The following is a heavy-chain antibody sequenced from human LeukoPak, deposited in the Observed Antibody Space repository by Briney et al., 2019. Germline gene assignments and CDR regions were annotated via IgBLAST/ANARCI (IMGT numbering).Heavy chain of an antibody. Sequence: QPGRSLRLSCTASGFTFGDYAMSWFRQAPGKGLEWVGFIRSKAYGGTTEYAASVKGRFTISRDDSKSIAYLQMNSLKTEDTAVYYCTRVRDSSGWYPYYYYGMDVWGQGTTVTVSS. J-gene: IGHJ6*02. V-gene: IGHV3-49*03. CDR1: GFTFGDYA. CDR3: TRVRDSSGWYPYYYYGMDV. D-gene: IGHD6-19*01. CDR2: IRSKAYGGTT.